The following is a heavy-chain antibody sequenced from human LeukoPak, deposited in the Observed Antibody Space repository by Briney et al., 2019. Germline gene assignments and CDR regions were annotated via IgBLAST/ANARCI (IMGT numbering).Heavy chain of an antibody. J-gene: IGHJ4*02. Sequence: GGSLRLSCAASGFTFSSYSMNWVRQAPGKGLELVSAISGSGGSTYYADSVKGRFTISRDNSKNTLYLQMNSLRAEDTAVYYCAKDQYYYDSSGYSGGFDYWGQGTLVTVSS. V-gene: IGHV3-23*01. CDR1: GFTFSSYS. D-gene: IGHD3-22*01. CDR3: AKDQYYYDSSGYSGGFDY. CDR2: ISGSGGST.